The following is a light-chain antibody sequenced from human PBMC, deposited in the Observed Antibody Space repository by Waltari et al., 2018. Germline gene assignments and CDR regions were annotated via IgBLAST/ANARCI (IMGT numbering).Light chain of an antibody. V-gene: IGLV2-14*01. CDR3: ISYTSSNTWV. J-gene: IGLJ3*02. CDR2: DVS. Sequence: QSALTQPASVSGSPGQSITLSCTGHSSDVGGYNSVSWYQQYPGKAPRLVISDVSKRPSGVSNRFSGSKSGNTASLTISGLQAEDEADYYCISYTSSNTWVFGGGTKLTVL. CDR1: SSDVGGYNS.